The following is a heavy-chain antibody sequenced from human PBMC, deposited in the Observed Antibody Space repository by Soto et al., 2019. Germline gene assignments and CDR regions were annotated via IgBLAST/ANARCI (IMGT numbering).Heavy chain of an antibody. V-gene: IGHV3-30-3*01. D-gene: IGHD3-22*01. Sequence: LRLSFGASGFTFRSYAMHWVRQTPGKGLEWVAVISYDGSNKHYADSVKGRFSISRDNAKNMLYLQMDSLSSEDTAVYYCVRSMIIVVRLIGLDYWGQGTLVTVSS. J-gene: IGHJ4*02. CDR2: ISYDGSNK. CDR3: VRSMIIVVRLIGLDY. CDR1: GFTFRSYA.